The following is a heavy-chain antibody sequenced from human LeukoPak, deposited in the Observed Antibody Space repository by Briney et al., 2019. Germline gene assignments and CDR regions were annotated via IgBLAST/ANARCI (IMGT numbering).Heavy chain of an antibody. CDR3: ARAPSGDSSGYPFDH. CDR1: GYTFIGYY. Sequence: ASVKVSCKASGYTFIGYYMQWVRQAPGQGPEWMGWINPDSGVTNYAQKFQGRVTMTRDTSISTAYMEVSRLRSDDTAVYYCARAPSGDSSGYPFDHWGQGTLVTVSS. CDR2: INPDSGVT. J-gene: IGHJ4*02. D-gene: IGHD3-22*01. V-gene: IGHV1-2*02.